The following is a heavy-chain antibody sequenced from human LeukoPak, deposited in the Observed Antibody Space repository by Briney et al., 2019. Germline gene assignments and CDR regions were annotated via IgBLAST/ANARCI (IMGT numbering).Heavy chain of an antibody. CDR3: ARQNAFRLDY. V-gene: IGHV5-51*01. J-gene: IGHJ4*02. Sequence: PGGSLRLSCKGSGYTFSSYWIGWVRQMPGKGLEWMGIIYPGDSDTRYSPSLQGQVTISVDTSIGTAYLQWSSLKASDTAIYYCARQNAFRLDYWGQGTLVTVSS. CDR2: IYPGDSDT. CDR1: GYTFSSYW.